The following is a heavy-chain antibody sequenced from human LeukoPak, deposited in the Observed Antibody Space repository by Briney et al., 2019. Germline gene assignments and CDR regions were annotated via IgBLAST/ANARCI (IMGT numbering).Heavy chain of an antibody. CDR1: GFTFSNYW. Sequence: PGGSLRLSCAASGFTFSNYWMHWVRQAPGKGLVWVSRINTVGSSTIYADSVKGRFTISRDNAKNTLYLQMNSLSAEDTAVYYCAIFHDYYDTSGAPGYWGQETLVTVSS. D-gene: IGHD3-22*01. CDR3: AIFHDYYDTSGAPGY. J-gene: IGHJ4*02. V-gene: IGHV3-74*01. CDR2: INTVGSST.